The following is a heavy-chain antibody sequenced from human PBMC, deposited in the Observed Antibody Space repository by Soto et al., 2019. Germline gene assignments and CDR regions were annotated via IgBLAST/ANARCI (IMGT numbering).Heavy chain of an antibody. Sequence: GGSLRLSCAASGFTFSSYGMHWVRQAPGKGLEWVSAISGSGGSTYYADSVKGRFTISRDNSKNTLYLQMNSLRAEDTAVYYCAKDLLLWFGECFDYWGQGTLVTVSS. J-gene: IGHJ4*02. CDR3: AKDLLLWFGECFDY. D-gene: IGHD3-10*01. CDR2: ISGSGGST. V-gene: IGHV3-23*01. CDR1: GFTFSSYG.